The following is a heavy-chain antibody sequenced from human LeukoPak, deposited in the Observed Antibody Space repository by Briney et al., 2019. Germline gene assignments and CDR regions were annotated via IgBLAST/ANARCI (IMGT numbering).Heavy chain of an antibody. J-gene: IGHJ5*02. D-gene: IGHD2-15*01. V-gene: IGHV4-59*08. Sequence: KASETLSLTCTVSGGSIKDYYWSWIRQPPGRGLEWIGNVYDSGSTNYNPSLKSRVTISVDTSKNQFSLMLTSVTAADTAVYYCARHQRWSSLDPWGQGILVTVSS. CDR3: ARHQRWSSLDP. CDR2: VYDSGST. CDR1: GGSIKDYY.